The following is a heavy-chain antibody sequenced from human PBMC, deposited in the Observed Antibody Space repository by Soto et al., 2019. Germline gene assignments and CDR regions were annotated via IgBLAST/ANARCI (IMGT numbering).Heavy chain of an antibody. CDR3: ARAHYYDSSDDAFDI. J-gene: IGHJ3*02. D-gene: IGHD3-22*01. CDR2: INPGGGST. CDR1: GYTFTSYY. Sequence: ASVKVSCKASGYTFTSYYMHWVRQAPGQGLEWMGIINPGGGSTSYTQKFQGRVTMTRDTSTSTVYMELSSLRSEDTAVYYCARAHYYDSSDDAFDIWGQGTMVTVSS. V-gene: IGHV1-46*01.